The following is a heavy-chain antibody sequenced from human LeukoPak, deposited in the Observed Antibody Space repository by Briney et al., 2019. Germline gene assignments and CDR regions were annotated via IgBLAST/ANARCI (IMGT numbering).Heavy chain of an antibody. J-gene: IGHJ6*02. CDR2: ISRSSRYI. CDR3: ARDLFCSYGVCPV. V-gene: IGHV3-21*01. CDR1: GFTFSSYA. D-gene: IGHD2-8*01. Sequence: GGSLRLSCAASGFTFSSYAMSWVRQAPGKGLEWVSSISRSSRYIYYADSVKGRFTISRDDAKNSLFLQMNSLRAEDTAVYYCARDLFCSYGVCPVWGQGTTVTVSS.